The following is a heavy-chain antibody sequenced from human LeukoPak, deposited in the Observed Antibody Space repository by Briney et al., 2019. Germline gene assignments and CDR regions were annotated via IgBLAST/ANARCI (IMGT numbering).Heavy chain of an antibody. D-gene: IGHD2-21*02. J-gene: IGHJ4*02. V-gene: IGHV4-30-2*01. Sequence: PSETLSLTCAVSGGSISSGGYSWSWIRQPPGKGLEWIGYIYHSGSTYYNPSLKSRVTISVDRSKNQFSLKLSSVTAVDTAVYYCARVAEGDCFGYWGQGTLVTVSS. CDR2: IYHSGST. CDR1: GGSISSGGYS. CDR3: ARVAEGDCFGY.